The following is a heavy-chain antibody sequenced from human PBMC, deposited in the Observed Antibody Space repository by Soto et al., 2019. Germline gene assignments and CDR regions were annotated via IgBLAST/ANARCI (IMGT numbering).Heavy chain of an antibody. D-gene: IGHD3-10*01. Sequence: GGSLRLCCAGSGFTFRSYGIHWVRQAPGKELEWVAVIWYDGNNKYEEDFVKGGFTITRDNSKNTLYMKMNSLRAENTAVYYCASDQRSGSYPMTYASWGPGTLVTVSS. CDR1: GFTFRSYG. CDR2: IWYDGNNK. V-gene: IGHV3-33*01. J-gene: IGHJ5*02. CDR3: ASDQRSGSYPMTYAS.